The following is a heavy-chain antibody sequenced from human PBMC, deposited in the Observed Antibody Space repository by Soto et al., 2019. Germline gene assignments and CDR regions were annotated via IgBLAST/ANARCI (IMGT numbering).Heavy chain of an antibody. D-gene: IGHD4-17*01. V-gene: IGHV1-46*01. J-gene: IGHJ6*02. Sequence: ASVKVSCKASGYTFTTYYMHRVRRAPGQVLEWMGIINPSGGSTSYAQKFQGRVTMTRDTSTSTVYMELSSLISDDTAVYYCAKVGKFFDTVTTPYYYYGMDVWGQGTTVTVSS. CDR2: INPSGGST. CDR1: GYTFTTYY. CDR3: AKVGKFFDTVTTPYYYYGMDV.